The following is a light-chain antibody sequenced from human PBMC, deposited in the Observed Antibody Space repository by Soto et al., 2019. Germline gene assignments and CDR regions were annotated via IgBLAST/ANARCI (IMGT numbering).Light chain of an antibody. V-gene: IGKV1-33*01. CDR2: DAS. CDR3: QQYDNLWT. CDR1: QDISNY. Sequence: DIQMTQSPSSLSSSIGDRVTITCQASQDISNYFNWYQQKPGKATKLLIYDASNLETGVPSRFSGSGSGTDFTFTISSLQPEDIATYYCQQYDNLWTFGQGTKVDIK. J-gene: IGKJ1*01.